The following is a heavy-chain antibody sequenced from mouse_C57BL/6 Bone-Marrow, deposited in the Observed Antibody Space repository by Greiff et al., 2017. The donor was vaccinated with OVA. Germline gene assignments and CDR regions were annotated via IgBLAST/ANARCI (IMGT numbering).Heavy chain of an antibody. V-gene: IGHV3-6*01. CDR2: ISYDGSN. CDR1: GYSITSGYY. J-gene: IGHJ2*01. CDR3: AREGYGSYYFDY. D-gene: IGHD1-2*01. Sequence: EVKLMESGPGLVKPSQSLSLTCSVTGYSITSGYYWNWIRQFPGNKLEWMGYISYDGSNNYNPSLKNRISITRDTSKNQFFLKLNSVTTEDTATYYCAREGYGSYYFDYWGKGTTLTVSS.